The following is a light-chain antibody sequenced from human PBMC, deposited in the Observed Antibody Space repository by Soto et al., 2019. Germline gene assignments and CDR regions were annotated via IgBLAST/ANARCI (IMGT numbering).Light chain of an antibody. CDR1: QSISSW. CDR2: KAS. CDR3: QQYNNYPWT. Sequence: DIQMTQSPSTLSASVGDRVTITCRASQSISSWLAWYQQKPGKAPKLLIYKASSLESGVPSRFSGSGSGTEFTLTISSLQPDDLGTYYSQQYNNYPWTLGQGTKVEIK. V-gene: IGKV1-5*03. J-gene: IGKJ1*01.